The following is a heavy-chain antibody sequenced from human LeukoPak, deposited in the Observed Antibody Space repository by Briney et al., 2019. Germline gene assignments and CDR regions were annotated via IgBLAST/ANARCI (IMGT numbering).Heavy chain of an antibody. CDR2: IKSKTDGGTT. V-gene: IGHV3-15*01. J-gene: IGHJ4*02. CDR3: TTDPAYCGGDCYSGY. Sequence: NPGGSLRLSCAASGFTFSNVWMSWVRQAPGKGLEWVGRIKSKTDGGTTDYAATVKGRFTISRDDSKNTLYLQMNSLKTEDTAVYYCTTDPAYCGGDCYSGYWGQGTLVTVSS. CDR1: GFTFSNVW. D-gene: IGHD2-21*02.